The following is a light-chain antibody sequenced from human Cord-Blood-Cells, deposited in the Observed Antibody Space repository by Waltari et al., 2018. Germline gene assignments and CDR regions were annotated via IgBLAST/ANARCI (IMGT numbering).Light chain of an antibody. CDR1: SSNIGAGYD. V-gene: IGLV1-40*01. Sequence: QSVLTQPPSVSGAPGQRVTISCTGSSSNIGAGYDVPWYQQLPGTAPKLPTYGNRNRPSGVPDRFSGSKSGTSASLAITGLQAEDEADYYCQSYDSSLSGSGVFGGGTKLTVL. CDR2: GNR. CDR3: QSYDSSLSGSGV. J-gene: IGLJ3*02.